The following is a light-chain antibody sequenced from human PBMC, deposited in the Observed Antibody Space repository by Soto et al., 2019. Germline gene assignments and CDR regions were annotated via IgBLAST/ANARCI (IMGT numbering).Light chain of an antibody. V-gene: IGKV1-13*02. CDR2: DAS. J-gene: IGKJ4*01. CDR3: QQFSSYLLT. Sequence: AIQLTQSPSSLSASVGDRVTITCRASQGISSALAWYQQKPGKAPKLLIYDASSLESGVPSRFSGSGSGTDFTLTISSRQPEDVATYYCQQFSSYLLTFGGGTKVEIK. CDR1: QGISSA.